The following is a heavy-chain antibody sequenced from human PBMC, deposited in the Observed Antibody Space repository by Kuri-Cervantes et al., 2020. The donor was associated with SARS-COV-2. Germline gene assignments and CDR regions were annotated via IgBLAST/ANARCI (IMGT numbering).Heavy chain of an antibody. D-gene: IGHD6-13*01. CDR1: GFTFSNAW. Sequence: GGSLRLSCAASGFTFSNAWMDWVRQAPGKGLEWVSAISGSGGSTYYADSVKGRFTISRDNSKNTLYLQMNSLRAEDTAVYYCAKDPGSWPYYYYMDVWGKGTTVTVSS. CDR2: ISGSGGST. J-gene: IGHJ6*03. V-gene: IGHV3-23*01. CDR3: AKDPGSWPYYYYMDV.